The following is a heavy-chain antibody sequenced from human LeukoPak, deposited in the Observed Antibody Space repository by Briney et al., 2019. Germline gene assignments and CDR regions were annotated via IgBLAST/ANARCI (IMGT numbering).Heavy chain of an antibody. CDR3: AKDGELLWFGELSPQIDY. CDR1: GFTFSSYA. Sequence: PGGSLRLSCAASGFTFSSYAMSWVRQAPGKGLEWVSAISGSGGTTYYADSVKGRFTISRDNSKNTLYLQMNSLRAEDTAVYYCAKDGELLWFGELSPQIDYWGQGTLVTVSS. CDR2: ISGSGGTT. D-gene: IGHD3-10*01. J-gene: IGHJ4*02. V-gene: IGHV3-23*01.